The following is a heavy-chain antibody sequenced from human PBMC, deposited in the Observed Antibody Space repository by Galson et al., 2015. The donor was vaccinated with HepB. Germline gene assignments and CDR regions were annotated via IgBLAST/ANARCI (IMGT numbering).Heavy chain of an antibody. D-gene: IGHD1-14*01. V-gene: IGHV3-23*01. J-gene: IGHJ4*02. CDR1: GFTFSSYA. CDR2: IGGSGDTT. Sequence: SLRLSCAASGFTFSSYAMTWVRQAPGKGLEWVSAIGGSGDTTYYADSVEGRFTISRDNPKNTLYLQMNNLRAADTAVYYCSRGISNPDYWGQGTLVIVTS. CDR3: SRGISNPDY.